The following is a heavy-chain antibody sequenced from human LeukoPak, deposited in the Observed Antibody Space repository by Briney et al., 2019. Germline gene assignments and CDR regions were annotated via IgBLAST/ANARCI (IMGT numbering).Heavy chain of an antibody. CDR3: ARGLVGATGYYYYYYGMDV. D-gene: IGHD1-26*01. V-gene: IGHV4-34*01. CDR1: GGSFSGYY. CDR2: INHSGST. Sequence: SETLSLTCAVYGGSFSGYYWSWIRQPPGKGLEWIGEINHSGSTNYNPSLKGRVTISVDTSKNQFSLKLSSVTAADTAVYYCARGLVGATGYYYYYYGMDVWGQGTTVTVSS. J-gene: IGHJ6*02.